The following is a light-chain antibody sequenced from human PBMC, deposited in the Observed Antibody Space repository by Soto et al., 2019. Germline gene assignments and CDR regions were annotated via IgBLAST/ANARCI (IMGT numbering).Light chain of an antibody. CDR2: AAS. V-gene: IGKV1-9*01. CDR1: QGISTF. CDR3: QQLHSYPLT. J-gene: IGKJ4*01. Sequence: IQLTQSPSSLSASIGDRVTITCRAGQGISTFLAWYQQTPRKAPKLLIYAASTLESGVLSKFSGSGSGTDFTLNISSLQPEDFATYYCQQLHSYPLTFGGGTKVDIK.